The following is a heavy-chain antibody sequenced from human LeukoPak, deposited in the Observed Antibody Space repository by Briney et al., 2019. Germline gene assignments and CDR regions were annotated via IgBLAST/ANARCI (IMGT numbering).Heavy chain of an antibody. V-gene: IGHV3-74*01. CDR2: IKSDGSRI. CDR1: GFTFSSHL. CDR3: AREDYNASGWYFDL. Sequence: GGSLRLSCAASGFTFSSHLMHWVSQAPGKGLVWVSRIKSDGSRIIYADSVKGRFTISRDNAKNTLYLQMNSLRAEDTAVNYCAREDYNASGWYFDLWGRGTLVTVSS. J-gene: IGHJ2*01. D-gene: IGHD3-10*01.